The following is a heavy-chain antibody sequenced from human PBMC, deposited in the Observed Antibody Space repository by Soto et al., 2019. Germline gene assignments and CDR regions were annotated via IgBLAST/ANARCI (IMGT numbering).Heavy chain of an antibody. J-gene: IGHJ4*02. Sequence: PSETLSLTCAVSGGSISSSNWWSWVRQPPGKGLEWIGEIYHSGSTNYNPSLKSRVTISVDKSRNQFSLKLSSVTAADTAVYYCARDLKRLRGYSYGLDYWGQGTLVTVSS. D-gene: IGHD5-18*01. CDR1: GGSISSSNW. V-gene: IGHV4-4*02. CDR2: IYHSGST. CDR3: ARDLKRLRGYSYGLDY.